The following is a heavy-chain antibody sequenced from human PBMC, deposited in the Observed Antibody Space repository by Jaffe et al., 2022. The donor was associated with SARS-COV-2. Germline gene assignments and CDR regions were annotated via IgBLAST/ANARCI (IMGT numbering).Heavy chain of an antibody. J-gene: IGHJ6*02. D-gene: IGHD3-9*01. CDR2: IYTIGST. Sequence: QVQLQESGPGLVKPSQTLSLTCNVSGDSITSGNYYWSWIRQPAGKGLEWIGRIYTIGSTNYNPSLKSRVTISRDTSKNQFSLKLNSVTAADTAVYYCARAPHYDILTGYYYDYGMDVWGQGTTVTVSS. CDR1: GDSITSGNYY. V-gene: IGHV4-61*02. CDR3: ARAPHYDILTGYYYDYGMDV.